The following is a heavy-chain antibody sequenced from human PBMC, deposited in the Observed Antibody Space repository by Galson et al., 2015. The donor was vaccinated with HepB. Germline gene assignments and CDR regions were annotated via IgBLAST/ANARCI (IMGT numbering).Heavy chain of an antibody. CDR3: ARGPYCSSTSCYPYYYYGMDV. CDR1: GYTFTSYG. Sequence: SVKVSCKASGYTFTSYGISWVRQAPGQGLEWMGWISAYNGNTNYAQKLQGRVTMTTDTSTSTAYMELRSLRSDDTAVYYCARGPYCSSTSCYPYYYYGMDVWGQGTTVTVSS. V-gene: IGHV1-18*01. CDR2: ISAYNGNT. J-gene: IGHJ6*02. D-gene: IGHD2-2*01.